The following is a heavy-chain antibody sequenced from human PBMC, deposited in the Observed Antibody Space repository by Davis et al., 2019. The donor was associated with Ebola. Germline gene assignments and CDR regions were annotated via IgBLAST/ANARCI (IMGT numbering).Heavy chain of an antibody. D-gene: IGHD6-13*01. Sequence: GESLKISCAASGFTFSDYEMNWVRQPPGRGLEWVSYISKSASNIYYADSVKGRFTISRDNSKNTVFLQMNSLRGDDTAVYYCARAVPSAGTDFDYWGQGDQVTVSS. CDR2: ISKSASNI. CDR1: GFTFSDYE. V-gene: IGHV3-48*03. J-gene: IGHJ4*02. CDR3: ARAVPSAGTDFDY.